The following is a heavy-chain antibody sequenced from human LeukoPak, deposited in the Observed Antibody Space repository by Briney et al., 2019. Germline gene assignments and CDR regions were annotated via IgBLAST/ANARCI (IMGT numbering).Heavy chain of an antibody. CDR3: ARDPYYYDSSGYFPPYYMDV. CDR1: GYTFTSYY. J-gene: IGHJ6*03. CDR2: INPGGGST. V-gene: IGHV1-46*01. Sequence: GASVKVSCKASGYTFTSYYMHWVRQAPGQGLEWMGIINPGGGSTSYAQKFQGRVTMTRDTSTSTVYMELSSLRSEDTAVYYCARDPYYYDSSGYFPPYYMDVWGKGTTVTISS. D-gene: IGHD3-22*01.